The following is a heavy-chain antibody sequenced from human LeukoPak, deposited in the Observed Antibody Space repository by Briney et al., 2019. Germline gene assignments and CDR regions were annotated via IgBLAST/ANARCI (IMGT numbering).Heavy chain of an antibody. Sequence: SETLSLTCTVSGGSISSGGYYWSWIRQHPGKGLEWIGYIYYSGSTYYNPSLKSRVTISVDTSKNQFSLKLSSVTAADTAVYYCAYAYYDSSGNYFDYWGQGTLVTVSS. CDR3: AYAYYDSSGNYFDY. CDR1: GGSISSGGYY. CDR2: IYYSGST. V-gene: IGHV4-31*03. J-gene: IGHJ4*02. D-gene: IGHD3-22*01.